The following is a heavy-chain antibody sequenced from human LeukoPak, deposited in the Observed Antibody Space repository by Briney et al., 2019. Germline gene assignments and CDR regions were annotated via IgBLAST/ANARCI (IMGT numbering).Heavy chain of an antibody. J-gene: IGHJ5*02. CDR3: ARDEKGYCSSTSCPNWFDP. D-gene: IGHD2-2*01. CDR2: ISAYNGNT. Sequence: ASVKVSCKASGYTFTSYGISWVRQAPGQGLEWMGWISAYNGNTNYAQKLQGRVTMTTDTSTSTAYMELRSLRSDDPAVYYCARDEKGYCSSTSCPNWFDPWGQGTLVTVSS. V-gene: IGHV1-18*01. CDR1: GYTFTSYG.